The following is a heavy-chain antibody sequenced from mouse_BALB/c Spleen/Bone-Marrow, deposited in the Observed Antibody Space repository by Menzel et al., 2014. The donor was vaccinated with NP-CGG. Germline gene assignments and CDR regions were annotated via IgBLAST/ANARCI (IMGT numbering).Heavy chain of an antibody. CDR3: ARWGYGYPFDY. V-gene: IGHV3-6*02. J-gene: IGHJ2*01. Sequence: EVKLVESGPGLVKPSQSLSLTCSVTGYSITSGYYWNWIRQFPGNKLEWMGYISYDGSNNYNPSLKNRISITRDTSKNQFFLKLNSVTTEDTAANYCARWGYGYPFDYWGQGTTLTVSS. CDR2: ISYDGSN. CDR1: GYSITSGYY. D-gene: IGHD2-14*01.